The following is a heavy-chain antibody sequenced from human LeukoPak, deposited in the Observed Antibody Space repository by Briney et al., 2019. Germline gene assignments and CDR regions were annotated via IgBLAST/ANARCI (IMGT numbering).Heavy chain of an antibody. V-gene: IGHV4-34*01. D-gene: IGHD2-21*01. Sequence: PSDTLSLTCAVYGGSFSGYYWSWIRQPPGEGLEWIGEINHSGSTNYNPSLKSRVTISVDTSKTQFSLKLNSLTAADTAVYYCAREIATPGGGYFDYWGQGTLVTVSS. CDR2: INHSGST. CDR3: AREIATPGGGYFDY. J-gene: IGHJ4*02. CDR1: GGSFSGYY.